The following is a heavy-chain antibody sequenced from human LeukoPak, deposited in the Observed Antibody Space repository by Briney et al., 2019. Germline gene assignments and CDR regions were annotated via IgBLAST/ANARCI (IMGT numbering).Heavy chain of an antibody. CDR3: AKDRNSGNYYQTGDFHY. V-gene: IGHV3-23*01. J-gene: IGHJ4*02. CDR1: GFTFSSYG. D-gene: IGHD1-26*01. Sequence: GGSLRLSCAASGFTFSSYGMSWVRQAPGKGLGWVSGISNSGGSTYYADSVKGRFTISRDNSKNTLYLQMNSLRAEDTALYYCAKDRNSGNYYQTGDFHYWGQGTLVTVSS. CDR2: ISNSGGST.